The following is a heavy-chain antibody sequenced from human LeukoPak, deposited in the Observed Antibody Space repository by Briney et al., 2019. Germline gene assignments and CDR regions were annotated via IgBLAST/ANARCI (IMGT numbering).Heavy chain of an antibody. V-gene: IGHV3-23*01. Sequence: GGSLRLSCAASGFTFDDYGMSWVRQTPGKGLEWVATISGSGVMTYYADSVKGRFTVSGDNSKNTLYLQMSSLTAADTAVYYCAKDRSIGTYYTFDHWGQGTLVTVSS. J-gene: IGHJ4*02. CDR2: ISGSGVMT. CDR3: AKDRSIGTYYTFDH. CDR1: GFTFDDYG. D-gene: IGHD1-26*01.